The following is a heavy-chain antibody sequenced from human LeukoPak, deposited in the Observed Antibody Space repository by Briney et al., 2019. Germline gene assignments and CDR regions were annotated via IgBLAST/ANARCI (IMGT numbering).Heavy chain of an antibody. CDR2: INPNSGGT. J-gene: IGHJ4*02. V-gene: IGHV1-2*02. CDR3: ARDREYSSSWDY. CDR1: GYTFTSYY. Sequence: ASVKVSCKASGYTFTSYYMHWVRQAPGQGLEWMGWINPNSGGTNYAQKFQGRVTMTRDTSISTAYMELSRLRSDDTAVYYCARDREYSSSWDYWGQGTLVTVSS. D-gene: IGHD6-13*01.